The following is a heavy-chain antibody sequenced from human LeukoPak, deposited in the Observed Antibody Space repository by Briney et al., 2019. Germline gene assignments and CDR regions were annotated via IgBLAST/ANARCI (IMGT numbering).Heavy chain of an antibody. Sequence: SETLSLTCTVSGASINKDYWAWIRQPPGRGLEWIGYVIDSDFNEANGDITNYNPSLETRVTTSRDTPKNQFSLKLSSMTAADTAIYYCVRASADSGGAFDVWGHGTVVTVSS. CDR2: VIDSDFNEANGDIT. V-gene: IGHV4-59*01. CDR1: GASINKDY. D-gene: IGHD2-21*01. CDR3: VRASADSGGAFDV. J-gene: IGHJ3*01.